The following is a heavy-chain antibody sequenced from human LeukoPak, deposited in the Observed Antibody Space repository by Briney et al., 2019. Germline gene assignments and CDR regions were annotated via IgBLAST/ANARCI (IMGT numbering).Heavy chain of an antibody. J-gene: IGHJ4*02. CDR1: GGSISSYY. CDR2: IYYSGST. D-gene: IGHD5-24*01. V-gene: IGHV4-59*01. Sequence: SETLSLTCTGSGGSISSYYWSWIRQPPGKGLEWIGYIYYSGSTNYNPSLKSRVTISVDTSKNQFSLRLTSVTAADTAVYYCARWDGYNSQFDYWGQGTLVTVSS. CDR3: ARWDGYNSQFDY.